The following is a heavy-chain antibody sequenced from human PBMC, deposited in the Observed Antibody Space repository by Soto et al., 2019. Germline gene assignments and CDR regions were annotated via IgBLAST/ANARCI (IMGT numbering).Heavy chain of an antibody. Sequence: ASVKVSCKASGYTFTSYAMHWVRQAPGQRLEWMGWINAGNGNTKYSQKFQGRVTITRDTSASTAYMELSSLRSEDTAVYYCAIGILFLSSAIFPDAFDYWGQGTMDTVSS. CDR3: AIGILFLSSAIFPDAFDY. V-gene: IGHV1-3*01. CDR2: INAGNGNT. CDR1: GYTFTSYA. J-gene: IGHJ3*01. D-gene: IGHD3-3*01.